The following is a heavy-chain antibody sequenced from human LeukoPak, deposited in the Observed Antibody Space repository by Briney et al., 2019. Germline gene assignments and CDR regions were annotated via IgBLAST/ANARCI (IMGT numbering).Heavy chain of an antibody. CDR1: GYTFTSYG. D-gene: IGHD6-6*01. V-gene: IGHV1-18*01. CDR3: ASGGLQLVPNYYYGMDV. CDR2: ISAYNGNT. J-gene: IGHJ6*02. Sequence: ASVKVSCTASGYTFTSYGISWVRQAPGQGLEWMGWISAYNGNTNYAQKLQGRVTMTTDTSTSTAYMELRSLRSDDTAVYYCASGGLQLVPNYYYGMDVWGQGTTVTVSS.